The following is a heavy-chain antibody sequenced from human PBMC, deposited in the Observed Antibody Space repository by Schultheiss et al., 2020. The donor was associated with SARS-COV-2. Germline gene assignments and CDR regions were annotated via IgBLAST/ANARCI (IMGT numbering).Heavy chain of an antibody. J-gene: IGHJ4*02. CDR1: GGSISSYY. D-gene: IGHD3-3*01. V-gene: IGHV4-59*08. CDR3: ASAGTIVGVFISDFGY. Sequence: SETLSLTCTVSGGSISSYYWSWIRQPPGKGLEWIGYIYHSGSTNYNPSLKSRVTISVDTSKNQFSLKLSSVTAADTAVYYCASAGTIVGVFISDFGYWGQGTLVTVSS. CDR2: IYHSGST.